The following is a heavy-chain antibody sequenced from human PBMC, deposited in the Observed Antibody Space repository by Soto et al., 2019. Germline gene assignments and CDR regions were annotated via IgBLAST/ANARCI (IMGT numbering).Heavy chain of an antibody. CDR1: GGTFSSYA. Sequence: SVKVSCKASGGTFSSYAISWVRQAPGQGLEWMGGIIPIFGTANYAQKFQGRVTITADKSTSTAYMELSSLRSEDTAVYYCARVEKLAVAGRVTKMYYYYGMDVWGQGATVTVSS. J-gene: IGHJ6*02. CDR2: IIPIFGTA. V-gene: IGHV1-69*06. CDR3: ARVEKLAVAGRVTKMYYYYGMDV. D-gene: IGHD6-19*01.